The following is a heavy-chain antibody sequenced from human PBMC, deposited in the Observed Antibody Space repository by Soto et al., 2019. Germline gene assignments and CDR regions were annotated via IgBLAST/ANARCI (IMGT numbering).Heavy chain of an antibody. Sequence: GGSLRLSCVASGFTFSNAWMSWVRQAPGKGLEWVGRIKSKTAGGTTDYAAPVKGRFTISRDDSKNTLYLQMNSLKAEETAVYYCDTDRFASHVVSWGQGTLVTVSS. D-gene: IGHD3-10*01. CDR3: DTDRFASHVVS. J-gene: IGHJ5*01. CDR1: GFTFSNAW. CDR2: IKSKTAGGTT. V-gene: IGHV3-15*01.